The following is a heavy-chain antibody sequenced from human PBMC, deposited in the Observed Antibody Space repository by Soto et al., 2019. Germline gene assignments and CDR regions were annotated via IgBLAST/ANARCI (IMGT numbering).Heavy chain of an antibody. CDR3: ARHWRPKVFDY. Sequence: SETLSLTCTVSGGSISSSSYYWCWIRQPPGKGLEWIGSFYYSASTYYNPSLKSRVTISVDTSKNQFSLKLSSVTAADTAVYYFARHWRPKVFDYWGTGTLGTVSS. CDR2: FYYSAST. V-gene: IGHV4-39*01. J-gene: IGHJ4*02. CDR1: GGSISSSSYY.